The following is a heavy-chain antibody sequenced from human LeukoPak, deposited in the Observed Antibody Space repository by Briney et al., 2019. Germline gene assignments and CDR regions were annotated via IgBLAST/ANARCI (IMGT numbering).Heavy chain of an antibody. J-gene: IGHJ4*02. CDR2: ISASGGST. CDR3: AKALSDFWRAQNE. CDR1: GGSFSGYY. D-gene: IGHD3-3*01. V-gene: IGHV3-23*01. Sequence: ETLSLTCGVYGGSFSGYYWSWVRQAPGKGLEWVSDISASGGSTDYADSVKGRFTISRDNSKNTLHLQMNSLRAEDTAIYYCAKALSDFWRAQNEWGQGTLVTVSS.